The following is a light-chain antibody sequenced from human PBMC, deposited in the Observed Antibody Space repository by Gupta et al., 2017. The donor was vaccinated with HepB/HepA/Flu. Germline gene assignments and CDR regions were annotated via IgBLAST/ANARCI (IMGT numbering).Light chain of an antibody. J-gene: IGLJ1*01. CDR2: DVS. V-gene: IGLV2-14*01. Sequence: QSALTQPASVSGSPGQSLTISCTGPSSDVGGYDYVSWYQQHPGKAPKLMIYDVSNRPSGVSNRFSGSKSGNTASLTISGLQTEDEADYYCSSYSNSNTLEVFGTGTKVTVL. CDR1: SSDVGGYDY. CDR3: SSYSNSNTLEV.